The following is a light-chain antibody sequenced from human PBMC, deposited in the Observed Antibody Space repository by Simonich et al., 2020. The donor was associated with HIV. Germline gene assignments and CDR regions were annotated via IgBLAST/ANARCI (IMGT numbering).Light chain of an antibody. CDR1: QSVNSNF. Sequence: EIVLTQSPGTLSLSPGERATLPCRPSQSVNSNFLAWYQQKPGQAPRLLIYTSSSRTTGIPDRFSGSGSVTDFTLTISRLEPEDFAVYYCQQYGSSPLTFGGGTKVEIK. CDR3: QQYGSSPLT. J-gene: IGKJ4*01. CDR2: TSS. V-gene: IGKV3-20*01.